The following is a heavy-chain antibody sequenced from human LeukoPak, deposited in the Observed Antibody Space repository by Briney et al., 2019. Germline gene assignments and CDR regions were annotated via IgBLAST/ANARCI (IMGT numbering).Heavy chain of an antibody. D-gene: IGHD3-10*01. CDR3: ARDLGSMIRGAHDAFDI. J-gene: IGHJ3*02. Sequence: RPSETLSLTCTVSGGSISSSSYYWGWIRQPPGKGLEWIGSIYYSGSTYYNPSLKSRVTISLDTSKNHFSLKLSSVTAADTAVYYCARDLGSMIRGAHDAFDIWGQGTMVTVSS. V-gene: IGHV4-39*07. CDR2: IYYSGST. CDR1: GGSISSSSYY.